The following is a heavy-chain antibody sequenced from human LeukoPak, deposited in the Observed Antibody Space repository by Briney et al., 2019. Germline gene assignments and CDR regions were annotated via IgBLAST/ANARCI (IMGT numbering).Heavy chain of an antibody. V-gene: IGHV4-39*01. CDR2: IYYSGST. Sequence: SETLSLTCTVSGGSISSSSYYWGWIRQPPGKGLEWIGSIYYSGSTYYNPSLKSRVTISVDTSKNQFSLKLSPVTAADTAVYYCARSVGAPFRYYYYYMDVWGKGTTVTVSS. CDR3: ARSVGAPFRYYYYYMDV. CDR1: GGSISSSSYY. J-gene: IGHJ6*03. D-gene: IGHD1-26*01.